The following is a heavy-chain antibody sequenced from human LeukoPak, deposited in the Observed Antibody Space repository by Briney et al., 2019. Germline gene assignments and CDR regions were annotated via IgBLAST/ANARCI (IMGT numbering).Heavy chain of an antibody. CDR1: GGSFSGYY. CDR3: ARGDPQNIVVVVAATSSSWFDP. Sequence: SETLSLTCAVYGGSFSGYYWSWIRQPPGKGLEWIGEIDHSGSTNYNPSLKSRVTISVDTSKNQFSLKLSSVTAADTAVYYCARGDPQNIVVVVAATSSSWFDPWGQGTLVTVSS. D-gene: IGHD2-15*01. V-gene: IGHV4-34*01. CDR2: IDHSGST. J-gene: IGHJ5*02.